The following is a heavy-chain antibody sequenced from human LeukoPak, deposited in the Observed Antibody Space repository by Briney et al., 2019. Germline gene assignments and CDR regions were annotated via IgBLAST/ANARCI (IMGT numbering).Heavy chain of an antibody. CDR2: ISGSGGGT. J-gene: IGHJ6*03. V-gene: IGHV3-23*01. Sequence: VGSLRLSCAASGFTPSSYPMSCGPHAPGEGLGWGSAISGSGGGTYPADPAKVQFTISKDNSKNTLYRQMNSLTAQATALYYVADWAHPSCYYMDVWGKGTTVTVSS. D-gene: IGHD3-9*01. CDR1: GFTPSSYP. CDR3: ADWAHPSCYYMDV.